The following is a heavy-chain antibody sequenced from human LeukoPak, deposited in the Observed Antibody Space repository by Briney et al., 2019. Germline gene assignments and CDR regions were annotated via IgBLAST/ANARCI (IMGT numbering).Heavy chain of an antibody. V-gene: IGHV1-8*01. Sequence: ASVKVSCKASGYTFTSYDINWVRQATGQGLEWMGWMNHNSGNTGYAQKFQGRVTMTRNTSISTAYMELSSLRSEDTAVYYCARVADYYDSSGYYYYYFDYWGQGTLVTVSS. CDR1: GYTFTSYD. D-gene: IGHD3-22*01. J-gene: IGHJ4*02. CDR2: MNHNSGNT. CDR3: ARVADYYDSSGYYYYYFDY.